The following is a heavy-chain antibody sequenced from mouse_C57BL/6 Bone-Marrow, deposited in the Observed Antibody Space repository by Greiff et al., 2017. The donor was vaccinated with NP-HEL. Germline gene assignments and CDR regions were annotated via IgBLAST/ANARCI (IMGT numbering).Heavy chain of an antibody. CDR1: GFTFSSYG. CDR3: ARLYYYGSSDV. V-gene: IGHV5-6*01. J-gene: IGHJ1*03. Sequence: EVKLVESGGDLVKPGGSLKLSCAASGFTFSSYGMSWVRQTPDKRLEWVATISSGGSYTYYPDSVKGRFTISRDNAKNTLYLQMSSLKSEDTAMYYCARLYYYGSSDVWGTGTTVTVSS. CDR2: ISSGGSYT. D-gene: IGHD1-1*01.